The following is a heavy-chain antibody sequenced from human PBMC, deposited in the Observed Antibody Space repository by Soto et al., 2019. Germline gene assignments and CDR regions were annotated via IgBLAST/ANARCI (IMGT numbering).Heavy chain of an antibody. V-gene: IGHV3-30*09. D-gene: IGHD3-22*01. CDR2: ISYDGSDK. CDR1: GFTYTDFA. CDR3: ARRAWDSYYAIDV. J-gene: IGHJ6*02. Sequence: VQLVESGGGEVQPGRSLRLSCAASGFTYTDFALHWVRQAPGKGLECVAIISYDGSDKYYADSVKGRFAISRDNPKHTLYLEMNSLRPEDTAVYFCARRAWDSYYAIDVWGQGTTVTVFS.